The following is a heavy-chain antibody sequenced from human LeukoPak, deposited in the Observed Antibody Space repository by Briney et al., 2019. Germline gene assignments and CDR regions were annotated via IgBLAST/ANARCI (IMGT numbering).Heavy chain of an antibody. J-gene: IGHJ5*02. V-gene: IGHV4-39*07. D-gene: IGHD1-14*01. CDR1: GHSISSSSYY. CDR3: VRESGITVAGFDP. CDR2: IYYSGST. Sequence: SETLSLTCTVSGHSISSSSYYWGWLRQPPGKGLEWIGNIYYSGSTYYNPSLNNRFTISVHTTKNQFSLHLISVTAASTGVYYCVRESGITVAGFDPWGQGTLVTVSS.